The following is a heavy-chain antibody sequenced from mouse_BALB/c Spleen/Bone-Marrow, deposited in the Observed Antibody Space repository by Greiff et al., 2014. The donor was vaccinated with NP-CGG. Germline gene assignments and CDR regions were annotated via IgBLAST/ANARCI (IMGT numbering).Heavy chain of an antibody. CDR1: GYTFTSYW. J-gene: IGHJ1*01. D-gene: IGHD1-1*01. V-gene: IGHV1-69*02. CDR2: TYPSDSYT. Sequence: QVHVKQSGAELVRPGASVKLSCKASGYTFTSYWINWVKQRPGQGLEWIGNTYPSDSYTNYNQKFKDKATLTVDKSSSTAYMQLSSPTSEDSAVYYCTRYYGSSHWYFDVWGAGTTVTVSS. CDR3: TRYYGSSHWYFDV.